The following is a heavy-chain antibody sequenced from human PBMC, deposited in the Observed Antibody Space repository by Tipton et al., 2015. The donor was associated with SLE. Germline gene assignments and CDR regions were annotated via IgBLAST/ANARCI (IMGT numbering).Heavy chain of an antibody. V-gene: IGHV4-38-2*02. Sequence: TLSLTCAVSGYSISSGCYWGWIRQPPGKGLEGIGSIYHSGSTYYNPSLKSRVTISVDTSKNQFSLKLSSVTAADTAVYYCARELDSPSALWGQGTLVTVSS. CDR2: IYHSGST. D-gene: IGHD3-22*01. CDR1: GYSISSGCY. J-gene: IGHJ4*02. CDR3: ARELDSPSAL.